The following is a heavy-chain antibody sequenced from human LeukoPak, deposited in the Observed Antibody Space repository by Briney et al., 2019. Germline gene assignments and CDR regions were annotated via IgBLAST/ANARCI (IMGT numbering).Heavy chain of an antibody. CDR3: ARGSGIITGIDE. J-gene: IGHJ4*02. V-gene: IGHV3-74*01. CDR2: IKDDGSHT. CDR1: GFTFSSHW. Sequence: GGSLRLSCAASGFTFSSHWMHWVRQAPGKGLVWVSRIKDDGSHTNYADSVKGRFTISRDNAKNTLSLQMNSLRAEDTAVYYCARGSGIITGIDEWGQGTLVTVSS. D-gene: IGHD6-25*01.